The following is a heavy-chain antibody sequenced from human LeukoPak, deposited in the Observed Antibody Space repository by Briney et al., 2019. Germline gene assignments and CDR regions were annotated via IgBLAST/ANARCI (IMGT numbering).Heavy chain of an antibody. V-gene: IGHV1-8*01. D-gene: IGHD3-3*01. CDR1: GYTFTSYD. J-gene: IGHJ4*02. CDR3: ARAPILERYYDFWSGYLYYFDY. Sequence: GASVKVSCKASGYTFTSYDINWVRQATGQGLEWMGWMNPNSGNTGYAQKFQGRVTMTRNISISTAYMELSSLRSEDTAVYYCARAPILERYYDFWSGYLYYFDYWGQGTLVTVSS. CDR2: MNPNSGNT.